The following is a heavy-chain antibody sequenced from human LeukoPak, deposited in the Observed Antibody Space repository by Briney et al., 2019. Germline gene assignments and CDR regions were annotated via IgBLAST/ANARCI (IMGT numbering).Heavy chain of an antibody. V-gene: IGHV4-30-4*01. Sequence: SQTLSLTCTVSGGSISSGDYYWSWIRQPPGKGLVWIGYIYYSGSTYYNPSLKSRVTISVDTSKNQFSLKLSSVTAADTAVYYCAAHIVVVPAATVDYWGQGTLVTVSS. CDR1: GGSISSGDYY. CDR2: IYYSGST. CDR3: AAHIVVVPAATVDY. D-gene: IGHD2-2*01. J-gene: IGHJ4*02.